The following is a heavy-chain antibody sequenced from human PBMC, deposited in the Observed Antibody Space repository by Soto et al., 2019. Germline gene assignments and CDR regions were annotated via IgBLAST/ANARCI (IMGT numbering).Heavy chain of an antibody. Sequence: EVQLLESGGGLVQPGGSLRLSCAASGFTFNNSAMTWVRQAPGTGLEWVSAISGGGDTTSYADSVKGRFTVSRDGSKNTLYLQMSSLRAEDTALYYCAKGRGGSGSLTPRVDFWGQGTLVTVAS. CDR2: ISGGGDTT. J-gene: IGHJ4*02. CDR3: AKGRGGSGSLTPRVDF. V-gene: IGHV3-23*01. D-gene: IGHD3-10*01. CDR1: GFTFNNSA.